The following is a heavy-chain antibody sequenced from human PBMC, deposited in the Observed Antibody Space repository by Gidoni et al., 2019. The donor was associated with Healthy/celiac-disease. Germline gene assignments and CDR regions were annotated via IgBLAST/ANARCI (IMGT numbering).Heavy chain of an antibody. J-gene: IGHJ4*02. D-gene: IGHD6-19*01. CDR2: ISYDGSNK. V-gene: IGHV3-30*18. CDR3: AKTLYQGGGWPFDY. CDR1: GLTFSSYG. Sequence: PASGLTFSSYGMHWVRQAPGKGLEWVAVISYDGSNKYYADSVKGRFTISRDNSKNTLYLQMNSLRAEDTAVYYCAKTLYQGGGWPFDYWGQGTLVTVSS.